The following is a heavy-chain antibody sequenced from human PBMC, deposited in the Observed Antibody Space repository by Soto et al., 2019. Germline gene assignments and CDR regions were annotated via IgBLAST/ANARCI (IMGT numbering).Heavy chain of an antibody. V-gene: IGHV4-39*07. J-gene: IGHJ5*02. CDR2: IYYSGNT. Sequence: PSETLSLTCTVSGGSISSSSYYWGWIRQSPGKGLEWIGSIYYSGNTYYNPSLKSRVTISIDTSKNQFSLKLSSVTAADTAVYYCVRVPGPWGQGTLVTVSS. CDR1: GGSISSSSYY. CDR3: VRVPGP.